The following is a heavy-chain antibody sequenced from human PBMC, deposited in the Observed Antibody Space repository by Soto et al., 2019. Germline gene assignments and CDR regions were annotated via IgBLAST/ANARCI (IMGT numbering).Heavy chain of an antibody. J-gene: IGHJ6*02. V-gene: IGHV1-69*06. CDR2: VIPIFGTA. CDR3: ARGRLGYDYVWGSYRYPAMDV. D-gene: IGHD3-16*02. Sequence: SVKVSCKASGGSFSSYAISWVRQAPVQGLEWMGGVIPIFGTANYAQKFQGRVTITADKSTSTAYMELSSLRSEDTAVYYCARGRLGYDYVWGSYRYPAMDVWGQGTTVTVSS. CDR1: GGSFSSYA.